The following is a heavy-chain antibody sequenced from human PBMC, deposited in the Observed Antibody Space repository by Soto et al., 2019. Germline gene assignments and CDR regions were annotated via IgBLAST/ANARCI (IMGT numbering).Heavy chain of an antibody. Sequence: SETLSLTCTVSGGSISSGGYYWSWIRQHPGKGLEWIGYIYYSGSTYYNPSLKSRVTISVDTSKNQFSLKLSSVTAADTAVYYCARGAYYYDSSGEKNDAFDIWGQGTMVTVSS. CDR3: ARGAYYYDSSGEKNDAFDI. V-gene: IGHV4-31*03. J-gene: IGHJ3*02. CDR1: GGSISSGGYY. CDR2: IYYSGST. D-gene: IGHD3-22*01.